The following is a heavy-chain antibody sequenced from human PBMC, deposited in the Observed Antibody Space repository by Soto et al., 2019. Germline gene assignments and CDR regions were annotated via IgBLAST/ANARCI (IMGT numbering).Heavy chain of an antibody. CDR2: IYWDDDK. D-gene: IGHD3-3*01. CDR1: GFSLTTSGVG. CDR3: AHRVLLTVFGLVTTTAIYFDF. J-gene: IGHJ4*02. Sequence: QITLNESGPTQVKPRQTLTLTCTFSGFSLTTSGVGVGWIRQSPGKAPEWLALIYWDDDKRYSPSLKSRLTITKDTSKNQVGLTMADLDPADTATYYCAHRVLLTVFGLVTTTAIYFDFWGQGTPVAVSS. V-gene: IGHV2-5*02.